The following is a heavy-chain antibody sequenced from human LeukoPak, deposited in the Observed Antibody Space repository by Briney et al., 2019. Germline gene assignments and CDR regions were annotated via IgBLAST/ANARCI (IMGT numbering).Heavy chain of an antibody. V-gene: IGHV3-66*01. CDR1: GLTLSYAW. D-gene: IGHD1-26*01. CDR3: ARAYSGSYFDY. CDR2: IYSGGST. J-gene: IGHJ4*02. Sequence: GGSLRLSCAVSGLTLSYAWMNWVRQAPEKGLEWVSVIYSGGSTYYADSVKGRFTISRDNSKNTLYLQMNSLRAEDTAVYYCARAYSGSYFDYWGQGTLVTVSS.